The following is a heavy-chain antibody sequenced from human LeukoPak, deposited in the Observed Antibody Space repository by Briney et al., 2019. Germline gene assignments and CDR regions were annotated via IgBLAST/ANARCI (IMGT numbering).Heavy chain of an antibody. J-gene: IGHJ3*02. Sequence: GGSLRLYCAASGFTFSSYWMSWVRQAPGKGLEWVANIKQDGSEKYYVDSVKGRFTISRDNAKNSLYLQMNSLRAEDTAVYYCARAGLGLRFLEWLLSDAFDIWGQGTMVTVSS. D-gene: IGHD3-3*01. V-gene: IGHV3-7*01. CDR1: GFTFSSYW. CDR2: IKQDGSEK. CDR3: ARAGLGLRFLEWLLSDAFDI.